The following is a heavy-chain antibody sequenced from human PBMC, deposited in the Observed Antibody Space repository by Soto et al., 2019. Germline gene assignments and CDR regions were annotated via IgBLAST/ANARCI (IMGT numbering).Heavy chain of an antibody. J-gene: IGHJ6*02. CDR1: GGSISSYY. CDR3: ARDRHGITMVRGVRYYYYYGMDV. D-gene: IGHD3-10*01. Sequence: KPSETLSLTCTVSGGSISSYYWSWIRQPPGKGLEWIGYIYYSGSTNYNPSLKSRVTISVDTSKNQFSLKLSSVTAADTAVYYCARDRHGITMVRGVRYYYYYGMDVWGQGTTVTVS. V-gene: IGHV4-59*01. CDR2: IYYSGST.